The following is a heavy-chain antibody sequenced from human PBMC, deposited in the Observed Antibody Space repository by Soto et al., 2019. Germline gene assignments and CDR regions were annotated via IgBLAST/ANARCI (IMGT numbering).Heavy chain of an antibody. V-gene: IGHV3-74*01. CDR1: GFTFSSHW. Sequence: EVQLVESGGGLVQPGGSLRLSCAASGFTFSSHWMHWVRQVPGKGLVWVSRIKSDGSSTAYADSVKGRFTISRDNAKNTLYLQMKSLRVEDTAIYYCARDRPEILNPTDPPRFDYWGQGTLVTVSS. J-gene: IGHJ4*02. CDR3: ARDRPEILNPTDPPRFDY. CDR2: IKSDGSST. D-gene: IGHD6-6*01.